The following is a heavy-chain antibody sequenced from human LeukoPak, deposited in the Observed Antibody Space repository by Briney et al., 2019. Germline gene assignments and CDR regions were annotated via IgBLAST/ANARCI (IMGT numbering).Heavy chain of an antibody. CDR3: ARDGSYYYDSSGYYRGVDY. CDR2: INPSGGST. V-gene: IGHV1-46*01. Sequence: ASVKVSCKASGYTFTSYYMHWVRQAPGQGLEWMGIINPSGGSTSYAQKFQGRVTMTRDMSTSTVYMELSSLRSEDTAVYYCARDGSYYYDSSGYYRGVDYWGQGTLVTVSS. J-gene: IGHJ4*02. CDR1: GYTFTSYY. D-gene: IGHD3-22*01.